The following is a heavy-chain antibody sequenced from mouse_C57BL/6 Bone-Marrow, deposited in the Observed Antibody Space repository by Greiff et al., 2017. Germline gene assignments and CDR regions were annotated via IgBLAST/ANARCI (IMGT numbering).Heavy chain of an antibody. J-gene: IGHJ1*03. D-gene: IGHD2-12*01. V-gene: IGHV14-4*01. CDR3: YCYYVHWYFDV. CDR2: IDPENGDT. Sequence: VQLQQSGAELVRPGASVKLSCTASGFNIKDDYMHWVKQRPEQGLEWIGWIDPENGDTEYASKFQGKATITADTSSNSAYLQLSSLTSEDTAVYYCYCYYVHWYFDVWGTGTTVTVSS. CDR1: GFNIKDDY.